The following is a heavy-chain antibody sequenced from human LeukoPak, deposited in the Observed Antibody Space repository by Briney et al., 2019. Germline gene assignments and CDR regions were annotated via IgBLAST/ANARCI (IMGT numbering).Heavy chain of an antibody. CDR3: ARGPGIAAAGRVW. D-gene: IGHD6-13*01. V-gene: IGHV3-48*04. CDR1: GFTFSSYS. Sequence: GGSLRLSFAASGFTFSSYSMNWVRQAPGKGLEWVSYISSSSSTIYYADSVKGRFTISRDNAKNSLYLQMNSLRAEDTAVYYCARGPGIAAAGRVWWGQGTLVTVSS. J-gene: IGHJ4*02. CDR2: ISSSSSTI.